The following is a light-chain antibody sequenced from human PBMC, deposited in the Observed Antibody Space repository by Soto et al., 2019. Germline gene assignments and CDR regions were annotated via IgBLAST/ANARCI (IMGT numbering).Light chain of an antibody. CDR3: AAWDDSLNGRSV. V-gene: IGLV1-44*01. J-gene: IGLJ1*01. Sequence: QAVVTQPPSASGTPGQRVTISCSGSSSNIGSNTVNWYQQLPGTAPKLLIYSNNQRPSGVPDRFSGSKSGTSASLAISGLQSEDEADYYCAAWDDSLNGRSVFGTGTKLT. CDR1: SSNIGSNT. CDR2: SNN.